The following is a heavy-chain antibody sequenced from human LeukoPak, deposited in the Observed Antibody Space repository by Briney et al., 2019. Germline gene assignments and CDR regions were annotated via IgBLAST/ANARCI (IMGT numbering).Heavy chain of an antibody. CDR2: INPNSGGT. D-gene: IGHD4-17*01. CDR3: ARSRNLRASFDY. V-gene: IGHV1-2*02. CDR1: GYTFTGYY. Sequence: ASVKVSCKASGYTFTGYYMHWVRQAPGQGLEWMGWINPNSGGTNYAQKFQGRVTMTRDTSIRTAYMELSRLRSDDTAVYYCARSRNLRASFDYWGQGTLVTVSS. J-gene: IGHJ4*02.